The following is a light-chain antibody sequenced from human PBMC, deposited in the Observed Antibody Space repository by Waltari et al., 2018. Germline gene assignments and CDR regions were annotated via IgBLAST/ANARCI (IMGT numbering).Light chain of an antibody. CDR3: QQYYSIPYT. V-gene: IGKV4-1*01. CDR1: QNILYSSNSKNY. J-gene: IGKJ2*01. CDR2: WAS. Sequence: DIVMTQSPDSLAVSLGERATINCKSSQNILYSSNSKNYLAWYQHKPGQPPKLLIDWASTRESGVPDRFSGSGSETDFTLTISSLQAEDVAVYYCQQYYSIPYTFGQGTKLEIK.